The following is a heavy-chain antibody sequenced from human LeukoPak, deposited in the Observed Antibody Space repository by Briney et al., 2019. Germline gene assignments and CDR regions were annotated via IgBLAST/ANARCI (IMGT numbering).Heavy chain of an antibody. V-gene: IGHV3-7*03. CDR3: ARDLYCSSTSCYAGGY. CDR2: IKQDGSEK. D-gene: IGHD2-2*01. CDR1: GFTFSNHW. J-gene: IGHJ4*02. Sequence: AGGSLRLSCAASGFTFSNHWMSWVRQAPGKGLEWVANIKQDGSEKYYVDSLKGRFTISRDNAKNSLYLQMNSLRAEDTAVYYCARDLYCSSTSCYAGGYWGQGTLVTVSS.